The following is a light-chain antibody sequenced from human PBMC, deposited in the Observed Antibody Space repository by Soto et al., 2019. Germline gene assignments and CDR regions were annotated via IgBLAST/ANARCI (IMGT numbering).Light chain of an antibody. CDR1: QSISKW. Sequence: DIQLTQSPSTLSASVGHRVTITCRASQSISKWLAWYQHQPGKAPTLLIHDASTLQSGVPSRFSGSGSGTEFNLTITSLQPDDSATYYCQQYNHYSSSTFRQGTKLQTK. V-gene: IGKV1-5*01. J-gene: IGKJ2*01. CDR2: DAS. CDR3: QQYNHYSSST.